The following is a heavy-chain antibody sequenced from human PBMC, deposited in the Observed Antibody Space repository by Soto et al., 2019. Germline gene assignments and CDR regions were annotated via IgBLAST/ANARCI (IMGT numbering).Heavy chain of an antibody. CDR2: ISYDGSNK. Sequence: QVQLVECGGGVVQTGRSRRLSCAASGFTFSSYAMHWVRQAPGKGLEGVAGISYDGSNKYYEDCVKGRFTTSRDNSKNTLYLPMNSLRGEDTAVYYFARWIVVDYYGMDVWGQGTTVTVSS. V-gene: IGHV3-30-3*01. D-gene: IGHD5-12*01. CDR3: ARWIVVDYYGMDV. CDR1: GFTFSSYA. J-gene: IGHJ6*02.